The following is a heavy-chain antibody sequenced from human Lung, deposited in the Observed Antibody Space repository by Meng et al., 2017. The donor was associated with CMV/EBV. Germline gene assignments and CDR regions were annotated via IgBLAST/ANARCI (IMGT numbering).Heavy chain of an antibody. J-gene: IGHJ6*02. CDR3: ARTRIEMEPDGRKIKYYNYGMDV. CDR2: MNPNSGNT. D-gene: IGHD1-14*01. V-gene: IGHV1-8*01. CDR1: GYMFTTYD. Sequence: ASVKVSCKASGYMFTTYDINWVRQATGQGLEWMGWMNPNSGNTGYAQKFQGRVTLTRVTSISTAYMDLISLTSDDTAVYYCARTRIEMEPDGRKIKYYNYGMDVWGQGTTVTVSS.